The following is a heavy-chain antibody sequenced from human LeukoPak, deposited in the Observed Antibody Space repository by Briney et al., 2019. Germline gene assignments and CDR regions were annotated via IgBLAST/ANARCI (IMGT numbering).Heavy chain of an antibody. Sequence: GGSLRLSCTASGFTFGDYAMSWISQAPGKGLEWVGFIRSKAYGETADYAASVKGRFTISRDDSKAIAYLEMNSLKTEDTAVYHCTRDRGAYNLYDYWGQGTLVTVSS. CDR2: IRSKAYGETA. CDR3: TRDRGAYNLYDY. D-gene: IGHD1-1*01. CDR1: GFTFGDYA. J-gene: IGHJ4*02. V-gene: IGHV3-49*03.